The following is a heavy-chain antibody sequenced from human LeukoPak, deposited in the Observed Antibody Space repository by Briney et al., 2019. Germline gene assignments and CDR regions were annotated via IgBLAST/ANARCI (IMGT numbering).Heavy chain of an antibody. CDR1: GFTFSSYS. Sequence: GESLRLSCAASGFTFSSYSMNWVRQAPGKGLEWVSSISSSSSYIYYADSVKGRFTISRDNAKNSLYLQMNSLRAEDTAVYYCARDLTVGATVRYFDYWGQGTLVTVSS. V-gene: IGHV3-21*01. CDR2: ISSSSSYI. CDR3: ARDLTVGATVRYFDY. D-gene: IGHD1-26*01. J-gene: IGHJ4*02.